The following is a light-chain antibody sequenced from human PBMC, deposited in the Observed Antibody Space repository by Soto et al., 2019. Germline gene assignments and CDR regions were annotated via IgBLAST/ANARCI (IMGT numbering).Light chain of an antibody. CDR2: AAS. Sequence: DIQMTQSPSSLSASVGDRVTITCRASQSINNLLKWYQQKPGKDPKVLIFAASDLQSGVPSRFSGSGSGTEFTLTISSLQVEDFATYYCQQTHSIPRTFGQGTKVEIK. CDR1: QSINNL. CDR3: QQTHSIPRT. J-gene: IGKJ1*01. V-gene: IGKV1-39*01.